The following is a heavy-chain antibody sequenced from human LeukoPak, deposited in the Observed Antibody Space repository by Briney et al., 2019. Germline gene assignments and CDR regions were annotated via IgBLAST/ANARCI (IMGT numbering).Heavy chain of an antibody. Sequence: ASVKVSCKASGYTFTSYDINWVRQATGQGLEWMGWMNPNSGNTGYAQKFQGRVTITTDESTSTAYMELSSLRSEDTAVYYCARGIYYDSSGCDYWGQGTLVTVSS. V-gene: IGHV1-8*01. CDR2: MNPNSGNT. CDR1: GYTFTSYD. CDR3: ARGIYYDSSGCDY. D-gene: IGHD3-22*01. J-gene: IGHJ4*02.